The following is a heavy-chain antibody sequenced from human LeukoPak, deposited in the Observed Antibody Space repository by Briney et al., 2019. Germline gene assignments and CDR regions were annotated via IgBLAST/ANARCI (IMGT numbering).Heavy chain of an antibody. Sequence: GGSLRLSCAVSGFSFSSYWKSWVCQAPGQGMERVANIKQDGSQNHYVDPVNGRFTISKDNTKNSLYLQMNSLRFEDTAVDHCARGLCRRTSCYCDYWRQGSLVTVCS. CDR3: ARGLCRRTSCYCDY. CDR1: GFSFSSYW. V-gene: IGHV3-7*01. J-gene: IGHJ4*02. D-gene: IGHD2-2*01. CDR2: IKQDGSQN.